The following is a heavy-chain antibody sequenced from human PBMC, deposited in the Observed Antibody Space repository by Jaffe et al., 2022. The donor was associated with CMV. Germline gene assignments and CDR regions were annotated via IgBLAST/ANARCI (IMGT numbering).Heavy chain of an antibody. V-gene: IGHV1-58*01. CDR2: IVVGSGNT. CDR1: GFTFTSSA. Sequence: QMQLVQSGPEVKKPGTSVKVSCKASGFTFTSSAVQWVRQARGQRLEWIGWIVVGSGNTNYAQKFQERVTITRDMSTSTAYMELSSLRSEDTAVYYCAADPMGRWLHKGSVYFDYWGQGTLVTVSS. J-gene: IGHJ4*02. D-gene: IGHD3-10*01. CDR3: AADPMGRWLHKGSVYFDY.